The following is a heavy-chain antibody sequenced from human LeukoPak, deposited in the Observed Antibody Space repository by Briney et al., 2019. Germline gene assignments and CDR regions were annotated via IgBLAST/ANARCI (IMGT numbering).Heavy chain of an antibody. CDR3: ARASGYYGFSPYHFDY. J-gene: IGHJ4*02. CDR1: GYTFTSYG. CDR2: ISAYNGNT. Sequence: GASVKVSCKASGYTFTSYGISWVRQAPGQELEWMGWISAYNGNTNYAQKLQGRVTMTTDTSTSTAYMELRSLRSDDTAVYYCARASGYYGFSPYHFDYWGQGTLVTVSS. V-gene: IGHV1-18*01. D-gene: IGHD3-22*01.